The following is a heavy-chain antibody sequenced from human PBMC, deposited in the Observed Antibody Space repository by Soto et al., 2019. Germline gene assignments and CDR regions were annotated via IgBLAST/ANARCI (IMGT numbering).Heavy chain of an antibody. CDR2: INNDGSEK. CDR3: ARARLVGPTSTYYYGMDV. CDR1: GFTFRSHA. J-gene: IGHJ6*02. V-gene: IGHV3-7*03. Sequence: GGSLRLSCTASGFTFRSHAMSWVRQAPGKGLEWVANINNDGSEKYYADSVRGRFTISRDNAKNSLYLQMNSLRADDTAVYYCARARLVGPTSTYYYGMDVWGQGTTVTVSS. D-gene: IGHD1-26*01.